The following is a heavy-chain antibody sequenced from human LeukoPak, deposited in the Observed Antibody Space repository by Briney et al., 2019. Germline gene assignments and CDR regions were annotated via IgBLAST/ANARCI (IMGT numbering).Heavy chain of an antibody. CDR2: ISSSSSYI. J-gene: IGHJ3*02. D-gene: IGHD1-14*01. CDR3: ARTRYGNAFDI. Sequence: GGSLRLSCAASGFTFSSYSMNWVRQAPGKGLEWVSSISSSSSYIYYADSVKGRFTISRDNAKNSLYLKINSLRAEDTAVYYCARTRYGNAFDIWGQGTMVTVSS. V-gene: IGHV3-21*01. CDR1: GFTFSSYS.